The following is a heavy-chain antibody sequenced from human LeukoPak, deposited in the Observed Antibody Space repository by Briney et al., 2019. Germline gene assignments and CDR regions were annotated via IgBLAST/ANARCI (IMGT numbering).Heavy chain of an antibody. CDR1: GYTFTGYY. J-gene: IGHJ3*02. V-gene: IGHV1-2*02. D-gene: IGHD2-15*01. CDR2: INPNSGGT. Sequence: GASVKVSCKASGYTFTGYYMHWVRQAPGQGLEWMGWINPNSGGTNYAQKFQGRVTMTRDTSISTAYMELSRLRSDDTAAYYCARDWEYCSGGSCCSKDAFDIWGQGTMVTVSS. CDR3: ARDWEYCSGGSCCSKDAFDI.